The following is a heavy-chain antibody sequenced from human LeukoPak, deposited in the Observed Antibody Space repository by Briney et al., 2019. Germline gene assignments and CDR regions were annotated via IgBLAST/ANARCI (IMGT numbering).Heavy chain of an antibody. D-gene: IGHD1-26*01. CDR2: ITRTTDGGTT. J-gene: IGHJ4*02. Sequence: GGSLRLSCAASGFAFSNAWMTWVRQAPGKGREWVGRITRTTDGGTTDYAAPVKGRFTISRDDSKNTLYLQMNSLKTEDAAVYYCSELSSYWGQGTLVTVSS. CDR3: SELSSY. V-gene: IGHV3-15*01. CDR1: GFAFSNAW.